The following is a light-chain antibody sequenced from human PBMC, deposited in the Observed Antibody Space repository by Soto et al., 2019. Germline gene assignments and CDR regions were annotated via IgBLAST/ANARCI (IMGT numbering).Light chain of an antibody. CDR2: SAS. CDR1: QRISGY. CDR3: QQSYSTPLT. V-gene: IGKV1-39*01. J-gene: IGKJ4*01. Sequence: DIQMTQSPSSLSAFVGDRVTVTCRASQRISGYLNWYQQKPGKAPKLLIYSASSLQSGVPPRFSGSGYETDFTLPISSLQPEDVATYYCQQSYSTPLTFGGGTKLEIK.